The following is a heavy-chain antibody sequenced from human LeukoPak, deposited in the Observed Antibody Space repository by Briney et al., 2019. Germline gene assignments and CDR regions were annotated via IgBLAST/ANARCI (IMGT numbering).Heavy chain of an antibody. CDR1: GYNFTNYW. Sequence: GESLKISFKGFGYNFTNYWIAWVRQIPGKGLEWMGILYPRNSETRYSTPCQGQVPIPAERSISTAYLQWNSLKASHTATYYCTRPMELTTITALDGWGQGTMVTV. CDR2: LYPRNSET. D-gene: IGHD3-10*01. V-gene: IGHV5-51*01. J-gene: IGHJ3*01. CDR3: TRPMELTTITALDG.